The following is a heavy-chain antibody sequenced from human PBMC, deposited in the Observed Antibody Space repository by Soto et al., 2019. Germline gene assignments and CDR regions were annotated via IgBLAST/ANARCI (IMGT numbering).Heavy chain of an antibody. CDR2: ISAYNGNT. CDR3: ARDIYFRFLVNHLSKFDY. V-gene: IGHV1-18*01. Sequence: ASVKVSCKASGYTFTSYGISWVRQAPGQGLEWMGWISAYNGNTNYAQKLQGRVTMTTDTSTSTAYMELRSLRSDDTAVYYCARDIYFRFLVNHLSKFDYWGPGTLVPVSS. D-gene: IGHD3-3*01. CDR1: GYTFTSYG. J-gene: IGHJ4*02.